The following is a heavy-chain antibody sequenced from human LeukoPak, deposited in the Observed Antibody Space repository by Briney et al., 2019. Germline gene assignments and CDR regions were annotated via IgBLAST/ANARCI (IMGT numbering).Heavy chain of an antibody. V-gene: IGHV3-33*01. CDR3: ARGGTFGPMPLDY. D-gene: IGHD2/OR15-2a*01. CDR2: IWYDGSNK. Sequence: GGSLRLSCAASGFTFSSYGMHWVRQAPGKGLEWVAVIWYDGSNKYYADSVKGRFTISRDNSKNTLYLQMNSLRAEDTAVYYCARGGTFGPMPLDYWGQGTLVTVSS. J-gene: IGHJ4*02. CDR1: GFTFSSYG.